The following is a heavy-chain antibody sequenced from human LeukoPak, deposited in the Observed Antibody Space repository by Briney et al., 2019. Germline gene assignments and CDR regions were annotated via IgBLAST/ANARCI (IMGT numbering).Heavy chain of an antibody. CDR1: GFTFSSYW. D-gene: IGHD3-9*01. CDR2: IKQDGSQK. J-gene: IGHJ1*01. V-gene: IGHV3-7*01. Sequence: GGSLRLSCAASGFTFSSYWMSWVRQAPGEGLEWVASIKQDGSQKPYVDSVKGRFTISRDNGKNSLDLQMNSLRAEDTAIYFCARVKDTNDDITFQHWGQGTLVSVSS. CDR3: ARVKDTNDDITFQH.